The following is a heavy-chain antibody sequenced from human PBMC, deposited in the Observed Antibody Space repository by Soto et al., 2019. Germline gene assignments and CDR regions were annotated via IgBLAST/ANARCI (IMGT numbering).Heavy chain of an antibody. D-gene: IGHD2-15*01. CDR1: GGTFSSYA. V-gene: IGHV1-69*01. J-gene: IGHJ6*02. Sequence: QVQLVQSGAEVKKPGSSVKVSCKASGGTFSSYAISWVRQAPGQGLEWMGGIIPIFGTANYAQKFQGRVTITADESTRTAYMELSRLRSEDTAVYYCARAPFCSGVSCPGGMDVWGQGTTVTVSS. CDR2: IIPIFGTA. CDR3: ARAPFCSGVSCPGGMDV.